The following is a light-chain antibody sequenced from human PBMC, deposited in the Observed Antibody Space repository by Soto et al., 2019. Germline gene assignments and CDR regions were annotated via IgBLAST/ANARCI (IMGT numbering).Light chain of an antibody. V-gene: IGKV3-11*01. J-gene: IGKJ4*01. CDR1: QSVSNY. CDR3: QQRSNWPPLT. Sequence: EIVLTQSPATLSLSPGERATLSCRASQSVSNYLAWYQQKPGQAPRLLIYDASNRATGIPARFSGSGSETDFTITSSSLEPEDFAVYYCQQRSNWPPLTFGGGTKVEIK. CDR2: DAS.